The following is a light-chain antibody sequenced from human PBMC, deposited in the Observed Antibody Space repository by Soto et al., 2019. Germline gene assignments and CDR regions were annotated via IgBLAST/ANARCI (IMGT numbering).Light chain of an antibody. Sequence: DIQMTQSPSTLSASVGDRVTITCRVSQSISSWLAWYQQKPGKAPKLLIYKASSLESGVPSRFSGSGSGTDFTLTISSLQPDDFATYYCQQYNSYPYSFVQGTKLEIK. V-gene: IGKV1-5*03. CDR2: KAS. J-gene: IGKJ2*01. CDR1: QSISSW. CDR3: QQYNSYPYS.